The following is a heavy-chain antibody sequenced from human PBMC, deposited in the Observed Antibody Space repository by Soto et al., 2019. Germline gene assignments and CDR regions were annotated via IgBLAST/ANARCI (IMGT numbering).Heavy chain of an antibody. V-gene: IGHV1-8*01. Sequence: ASVKVSCKASGYTFTSYDINWVRQATGQGLEWMGWMTTNSGNTGYAQKFKGRVTMTRNTSISTAYMELSSLRSEDTAVYYCARGRRYGSGSYLYYYYYMDVWGKGTTVTVSS. CDR2: MTTNSGNT. J-gene: IGHJ6*03. D-gene: IGHD3-10*01. CDR3: ARGRRYGSGSYLYYYYYMDV. CDR1: GYTFTSYD.